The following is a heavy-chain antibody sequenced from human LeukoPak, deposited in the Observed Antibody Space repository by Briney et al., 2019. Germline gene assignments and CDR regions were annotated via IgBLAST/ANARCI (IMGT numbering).Heavy chain of an antibody. CDR3: ARDMTTVTTGADY. Sequence: GGSLRLSCAASGFTFSSYSMNWVRQAPGKGLEWVSYISSSSSTIYYADSVKGRFTISRDNAKNSLYLQMNSLRAEDTAVYYCARDMTTVTTGADYWGQGTLVTVSS. V-gene: IGHV3-48*04. D-gene: IGHD4-17*01. J-gene: IGHJ4*02. CDR2: ISSSSSTI. CDR1: GFTFSSYS.